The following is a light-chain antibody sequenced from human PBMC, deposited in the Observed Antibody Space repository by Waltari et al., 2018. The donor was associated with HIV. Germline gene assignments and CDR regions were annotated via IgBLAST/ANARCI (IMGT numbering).Light chain of an antibody. J-gene: IGKJ2*01. Sequence: DIVMTQSPDSLAVSLGERAPINCKSSQSVLYSSNNKNYLAWYQQKAGQPPKLLIYWASTRESGVPDRFSGSGSGTDFTLTISSLQAEDVAVYYCQQYYSTPRAFGQGTKLEIK. V-gene: IGKV4-1*01. CDR3: QQYYSTPRA. CDR1: QSVLYSSNNKNY. CDR2: WAS.